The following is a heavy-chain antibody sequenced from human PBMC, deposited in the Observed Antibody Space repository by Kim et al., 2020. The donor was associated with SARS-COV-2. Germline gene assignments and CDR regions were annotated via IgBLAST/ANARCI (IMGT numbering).Heavy chain of an antibody. D-gene: IGHD3-10*01. Sequence: GGSLRLSCAASGFTFSSYSMNWVRQAPGKGLEWVSSISSSSSYIYYADSVKGRFTISRDNAKNSLYLQMNSLRAEDTAVYYCARAPMVREFYGMDVWGQGTTVTVSS. CDR2: ISSSSSYI. V-gene: IGHV3-21*04. J-gene: IGHJ6*02. CDR1: GFTFSSYS. CDR3: ARAPMVREFYGMDV.